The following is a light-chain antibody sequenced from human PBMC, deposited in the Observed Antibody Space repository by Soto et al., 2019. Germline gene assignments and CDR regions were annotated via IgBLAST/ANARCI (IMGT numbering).Light chain of an antibody. Sequence: NFMLTLPHSVSESPGRTVTISCTRSSGSLANNYVQWYQQRPGSAPTTVIYENKLRPSGGPGRFSGSTDASSNSASLTISGLQTEDEADYYCQSYDADFLIFGGGPKVTVL. CDR1: SGSLANNY. J-gene: IGLJ2*01. CDR2: ENK. CDR3: QSYDADFLI. V-gene: IGLV6-57*04.